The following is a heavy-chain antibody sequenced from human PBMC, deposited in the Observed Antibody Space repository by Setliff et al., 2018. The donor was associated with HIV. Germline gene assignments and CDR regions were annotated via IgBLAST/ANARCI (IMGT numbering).Heavy chain of an antibody. CDR1: GYTFTNHL. CDR3: ARERATGKPPLSNWYFDL. V-gene: IGHV1-3*01. CDR2: INADNGNT. Sequence: ASVKVSCKASGYTFTNHLLYWVRQAPGQRLEWMGWINADNGNTRYSQKFQGRVTITRDTSASTAYMELSSLTSQDTAVYYCARERATGKPPLSNWYFDLWGRGTLVTVSS. D-gene: IGHD1-1*01. J-gene: IGHJ2*01.